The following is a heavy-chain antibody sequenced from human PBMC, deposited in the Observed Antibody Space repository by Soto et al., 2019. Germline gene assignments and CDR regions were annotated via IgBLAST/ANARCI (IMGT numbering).Heavy chain of an antibody. CDR3: ARDSGNYGSGSYYKPFDP. V-gene: IGHV3-21*01. Sequence: EVQLVESGGGLVKPGGSLRLSCAASGFTFSSYSMNWVRQAPGKGLESVSSISSSSSYIYYADSVKGRFTISRDNAKNSLYLQMNSLRAEDTAVYYCARDSGNYGSGSYYKPFDPWGQGTLVTVSS. CDR1: GFTFSSYS. D-gene: IGHD3-10*01. CDR2: ISSSSSYI. J-gene: IGHJ5*02.